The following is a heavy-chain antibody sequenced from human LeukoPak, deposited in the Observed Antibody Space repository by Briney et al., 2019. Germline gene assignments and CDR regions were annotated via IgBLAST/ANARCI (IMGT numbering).Heavy chain of an antibody. Sequence: MPSETLSLTCTVSGGSISSSSNYWGWIRQPPGKGLEWIGTIYSTGNTYYNPSLKSRLTISVDTSKNQFSLKLSSVTAADTAVYYCARHRSSSWYNFDYWGQGTLVTVSS. CDR3: ARHRSSSWYNFDY. D-gene: IGHD6-13*01. J-gene: IGHJ4*02. CDR1: GGSISSSSNY. CDR2: IYSTGNT. V-gene: IGHV4-39*01.